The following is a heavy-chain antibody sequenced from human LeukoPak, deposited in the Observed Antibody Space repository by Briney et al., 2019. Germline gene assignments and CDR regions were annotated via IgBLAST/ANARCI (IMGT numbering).Heavy chain of an antibody. J-gene: IGHJ4*02. V-gene: IGHV4-38-2*01. D-gene: IGHD6-19*01. CDR1: GESFSGYY. CDR3: ARGYNSGWYAY. CDR2: IYHAGST. Sequence: SETLSLTCAVYGESFSGYYWGWIRQSPGKGLEWIGSIYHAGSTFHNPSLKSRVTISVDTSKNQFSLKVNSVTAADTAAYYCARGYNSGWYAYWGQGTLVTVSS.